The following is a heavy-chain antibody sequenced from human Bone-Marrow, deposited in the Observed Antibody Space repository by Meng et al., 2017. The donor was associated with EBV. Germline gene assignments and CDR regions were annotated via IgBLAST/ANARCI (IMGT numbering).Heavy chain of an antibody. V-gene: IGHV1-18*01. CDR1: GYSFTNFDISYG. J-gene: IGHJ4*02. Sequence: QVQLVQSGPQVKKPGASVKVACKASGYSFTNFDISYGISWVRQAPGQGLEWMGWINTYNENTNFAQNFQDRVTMTMDTSTSTAYLELRSLRSGDTAVYYCARDVAYYDGGVRITFIDNWGQGTLVTVSS. D-gene: IGHD3-22*01. CDR3: ARDVAYYDGGVRITFIDN. CDR2: INTYNENT.